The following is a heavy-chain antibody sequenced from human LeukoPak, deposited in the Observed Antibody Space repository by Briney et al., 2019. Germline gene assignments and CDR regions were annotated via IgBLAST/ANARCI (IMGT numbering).Heavy chain of an antibody. Sequence: SETLSLTCTVSGGSISSNSEYCGWIRQPPGKGLEWIGNIYYSGTTYYNPSLKSRVTISVDTSKSQFSLKLRSVTAADTAVYYCARPYGGNPGYFDYWGQGTLVTVSS. CDR3: ARPYGGNPGYFDY. V-gene: IGHV4-39*01. J-gene: IGHJ4*02. CDR2: IYYSGTT. D-gene: IGHD4-23*01. CDR1: GGSISSNSEY.